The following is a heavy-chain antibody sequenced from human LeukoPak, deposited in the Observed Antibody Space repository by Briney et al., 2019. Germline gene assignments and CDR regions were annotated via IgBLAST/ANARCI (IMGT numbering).Heavy chain of an antibody. D-gene: IGHD1-1*01. V-gene: IGHV1-8*02. CDR3: ARGYSPSLRTTGNDF. CDR1: GGTFSSYA. Sequence: EASVKVSCKASGGTFSSYAISWVRQAPGQGLEWMGWMNPNSGNTGYAQKFQGRVTMTRDTSINTAYMELHSLRSEDTAVYYCARGYSPSLRTTGNDFWGQGTLVTVSS. CDR2: MNPNSGNT. J-gene: IGHJ4*02.